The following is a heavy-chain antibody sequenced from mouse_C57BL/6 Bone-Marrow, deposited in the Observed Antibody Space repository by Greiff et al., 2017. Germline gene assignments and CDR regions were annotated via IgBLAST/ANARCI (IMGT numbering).Heavy chain of an antibody. D-gene: IGHD1-1*01. V-gene: IGHV1-52*01. CDR3: ARLRDYYGSSFFFDY. CDR2: IDPSDSET. CDR1: GYTFTSYW. J-gene: IGHJ2*01. Sequence: QVQLQQSGAELVRPGSSVKLSCKASGYTFTSYWMHWVKQRPIQGLEWIGNIDPSDSETHYNQKFKDKATLTVDKSSSTAYMQLSSLTSEDSAVYYCARLRDYYGSSFFFDYWGQGTTLTVSS.